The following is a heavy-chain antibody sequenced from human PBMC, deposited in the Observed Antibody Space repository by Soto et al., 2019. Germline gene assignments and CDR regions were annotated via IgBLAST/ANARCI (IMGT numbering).Heavy chain of an antibody. Sequence: EVQVLESGGGLVQPGGSLRLSCAASGFTYSNYAMSWVRQAPGKGLEWVSTITGIVGNTYYADSVKGRFTISRDNSKNTLFLQMNSLRAEDTAMYYCAKSSLLHAFEYWGQGTLVTVSS. V-gene: IGHV3-23*01. CDR3: AKSSLLHAFEY. J-gene: IGHJ4*02. CDR2: ITGIVGNT. CDR1: GFTYSNYA. D-gene: IGHD6-13*01.